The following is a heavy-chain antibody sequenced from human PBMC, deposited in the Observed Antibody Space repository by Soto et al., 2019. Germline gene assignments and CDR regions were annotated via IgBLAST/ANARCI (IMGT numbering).Heavy chain of an antibody. CDR1: GYTFTSYY. CDR3: ARAGCSSTSCYNAFDI. J-gene: IGHJ3*02. CDR2: INPSGGST. D-gene: IGHD2-2*01. V-gene: IGHV1-46*03. Sequence: ASVKVPCKASGYTFTSYYMHWVRQAPGQGLEWMGIINPSGGSTSYAQKFQGRVTMTRDTPTSTVYMELSSLRSEDTAVYYCARAGCSSTSCYNAFDIWGQGTMVTVSS.